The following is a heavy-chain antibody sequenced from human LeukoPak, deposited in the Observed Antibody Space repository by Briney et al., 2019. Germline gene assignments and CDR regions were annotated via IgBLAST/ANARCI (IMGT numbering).Heavy chain of an antibody. J-gene: IGHJ4*02. V-gene: IGHV3-30*02. CDR2: IRYDGSNK. Sequence: GGSLRLSCAASGFTFSSYRMSWVRQAPGKGLEWVAFIRYDGSNKYYADSVKGRFTISRDNSKNTLYLQMNSLRAEDTAVYYCATIVGATNDYWGQGTLVTVSS. CDR1: GFTFSSYR. D-gene: IGHD1-26*01. CDR3: ATIVGATNDY.